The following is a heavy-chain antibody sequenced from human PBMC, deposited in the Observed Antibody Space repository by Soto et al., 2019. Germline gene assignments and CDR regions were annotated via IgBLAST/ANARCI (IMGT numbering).Heavy chain of an antibody. J-gene: IGHJ6*02. CDR2: IIPILGIA. V-gene: IGHV1-69*02. CDR1: GGTFSSYT. CDR3: AGVVVAAKDYYCYGMDV. D-gene: IGHD2-15*01. Sequence: QVQLVQSGAEVKKPGSSVKVSCKASGGTFSSYTISWVRQAPGQGLEWMGRIIPILGIANYAQKFQGRVKIPADKSTSTAYMELSSLRSEDTAVYYCAGVVVAAKDYYCYGMDVWGQGTTVTVSS.